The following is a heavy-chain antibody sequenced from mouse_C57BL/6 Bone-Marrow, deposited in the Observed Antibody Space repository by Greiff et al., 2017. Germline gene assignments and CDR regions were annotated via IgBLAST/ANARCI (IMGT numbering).Heavy chain of an antibody. Sequence: QVQLQQPGAELVKPGASVKMSCKASGYTFTSYWITWVKQRPGQGLEWIGDIYPGSGSTNYNEKFKSKATLTVDTSSSPAYMQLSSLTSEDSAVYYCAKGNYYGSSYGWFAYWGQGTLVTVSA. CDR2: IYPGSGST. CDR3: AKGNYYGSSYGWFAY. J-gene: IGHJ3*01. D-gene: IGHD1-1*01. CDR1: GYTFTSYW. V-gene: IGHV1-55*01.